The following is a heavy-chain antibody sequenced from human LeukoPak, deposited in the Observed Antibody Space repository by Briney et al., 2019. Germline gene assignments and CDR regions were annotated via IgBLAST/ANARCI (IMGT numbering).Heavy chain of an antibody. CDR3: ARDRAAAMEYYYMDV. Sequence: PGRSLRLSCAASRFTFSRYGMHWVRQAPGKGLEWVAVIRYDGSNKNYADSVKGRFTISRDNSKNTLYLQINSLRAEDTAVYYCARDRAAAMEYYYMDVWGKGTTVTVSS. CDR1: RFTFSRYG. D-gene: IGHD2-2*01. V-gene: IGHV3-33*01. J-gene: IGHJ6*03. CDR2: IRYDGSNK.